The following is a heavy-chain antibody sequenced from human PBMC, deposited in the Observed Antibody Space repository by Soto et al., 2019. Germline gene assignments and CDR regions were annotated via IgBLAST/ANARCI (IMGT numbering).Heavy chain of an antibody. D-gene: IGHD1-26*01. CDR2: IIPIFGTA. V-gene: IGHV1-69*01. J-gene: IGHJ4*02. Sequence: QVQLVQSGAEVKKPGSSVKVSCKASGGTFSSYAISWVRQAPGQGLDWMGGIIPIFGTANYAQKFQGRVTITADESTSTAYMELSSLRSEDTAVYYCARVRRAGAIVGATNYWGQGTLVTVSS. CDR1: GGTFSSYA. CDR3: ARVRRAGAIVGATNY.